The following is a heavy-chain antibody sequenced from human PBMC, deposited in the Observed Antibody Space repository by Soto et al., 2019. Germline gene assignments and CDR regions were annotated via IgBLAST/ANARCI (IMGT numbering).Heavy chain of an antibody. Sequence: SGPTLVNPTAPLTLTCTVSGFSLNDGRVGVSWIRQPPGRALEWLAHIFSNDEKSYSTSLYNRLTISKDTSKSQVVLTMTNMGPVDTATYFCARIHDYVWGSYPYDVWGQGSLVTVSS. CDR2: IFSNDEK. D-gene: IGHD3-16*02. J-gene: IGHJ4*02. V-gene: IGHV2-26*01. CDR3: ARIHDYVWGSYPYDV. CDR1: GFSLNDGRVG.